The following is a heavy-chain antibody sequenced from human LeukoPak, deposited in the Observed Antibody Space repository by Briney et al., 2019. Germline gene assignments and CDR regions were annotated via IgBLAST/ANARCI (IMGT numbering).Heavy chain of an antibody. CDR3: ARDPNTLTENWFDP. V-gene: IGHV1-18*01. D-gene: IGHD1/OR15-1a*01. Sequence: ASVKVSCKASGYAFISYSITWVRQAPGQGLEWMGWVNTYNGDTNYAQKLQGRVTMTTDTSTTTGYMELRSLTPDDTAVYYCARDPNTLTENWFDPWGQGTLDTVSS. CDR2: VNTYNGDT. CDR1: GYAFISYS. J-gene: IGHJ5*02.